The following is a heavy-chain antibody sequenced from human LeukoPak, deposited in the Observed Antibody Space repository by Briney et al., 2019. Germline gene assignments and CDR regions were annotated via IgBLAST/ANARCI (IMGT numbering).Heavy chain of an antibody. D-gene: IGHD3-22*01. CDR1: GGSISNSSYY. CDR3: ARAPHFFDISGSRYYFDY. Sequence: PSETLSLTCTVSGGSISNSSYYWGWIRQPPGMGLEWIGSIYYSGNTYYNPSLMSRVTISVDTSKNQFSLNLSSVTAADTAVYYCARAPHFFDISGSRYYFDYWGQGTLVTVSS. V-gene: IGHV4-39*07. J-gene: IGHJ4*02. CDR2: IYYSGNT.